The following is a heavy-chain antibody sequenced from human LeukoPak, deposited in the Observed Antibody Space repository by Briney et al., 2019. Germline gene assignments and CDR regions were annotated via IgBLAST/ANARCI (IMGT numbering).Heavy chain of an antibody. CDR2: ISGSGGST. D-gene: IGHD4-11*01. Sequence: PGGSLRVSCAASGFTFSSYAMSWVRQAPGNGLEWVSAISGSGGSTYYADSVKGRFTISRDNSKNTLYLQMNSLRAEDTAVYYCAKDLGLYSNYPIDAFDIWGQGTMVTVSS. CDR3: AKDLGLYSNYPIDAFDI. V-gene: IGHV3-23*01. CDR1: GFTFSSYA. J-gene: IGHJ3*02.